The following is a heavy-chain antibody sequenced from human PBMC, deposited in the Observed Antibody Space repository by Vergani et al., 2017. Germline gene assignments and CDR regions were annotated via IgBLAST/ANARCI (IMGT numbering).Heavy chain of an antibody. CDR1: GRSISSGDYY. CDR2: IYYSGST. J-gene: IGHJ6*02. Sequence: QVQLQESGPGLVKPSQTLSLTCTVSGRSISSGDYYWSWIRQPPGKGLEWIGYIYYSGSTYYNPSLKSRVTISVDTSKHQFSLKLSSVTAADTAVYYCARVSMVRGVIYYYYGMDVWGQGTTVTVSS. CDR3: ARVSMVRGVIYYYYGMDV. V-gene: IGHV4-30-4*08. D-gene: IGHD3-10*01.